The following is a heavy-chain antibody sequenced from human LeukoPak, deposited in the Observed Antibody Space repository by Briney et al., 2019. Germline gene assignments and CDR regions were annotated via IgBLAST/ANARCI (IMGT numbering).Heavy chain of an antibody. CDR2: IIPIFGTA. CDR1: GGTFSGYA. CDR3: ARARLIQWDYYYYMDV. V-gene: IGHV1-69*05. D-gene: IGHD1-26*01. J-gene: IGHJ6*03. Sequence: SVKVSCKASGGTFSGYAISWVRRAPGQGLEWMGGIIPIFGTANYAQKFQGRVTITTDESTSTAYMELSSLRSEDTAVYYCARARLIQWDYYYYMDVWGKGTTVTVSS.